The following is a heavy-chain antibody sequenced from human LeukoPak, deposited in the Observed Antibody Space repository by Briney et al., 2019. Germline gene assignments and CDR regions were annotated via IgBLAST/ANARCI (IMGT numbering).Heavy chain of an antibody. J-gene: IGHJ4*02. V-gene: IGHV3-74*01. Sequence: GGSLRLSCAASGFIFSSYWMHWVRQAPGKGLVWVSRINSDGSSTSYADSVKGRFTISRDNAKNTLYLQMNSLRAEDTAVYYCAKKDFWSGYYNALDYWGQGTLVTVSS. D-gene: IGHD3-3*01. CDR2: INSDGSST. CDR3: AKKDFWSGYYNALDY. CDR1: GFIFSSYW.